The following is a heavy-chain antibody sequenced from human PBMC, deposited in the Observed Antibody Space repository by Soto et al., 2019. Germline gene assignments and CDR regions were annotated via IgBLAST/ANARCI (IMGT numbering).Heavy chain of an antibody. D-gene: IGHD6-13*01. CDR2: IYSGGST. CDR3: ARALTPGYSSSWTYAFDI. V-gene: IGHV3-53*01. J-gene: IGHJ3*02. Sequence: GSLRLAGAASGFTFSSNYMSWVRQAPGKGLEWVSVIYSGGSTYYADSVKGRFTISRDNSKNTLYLQMNSLRAEDTAVYYCARALTPGYSSSWTYAFDIWGQGTMVTVSS. CDR1: GFTFSSNY.